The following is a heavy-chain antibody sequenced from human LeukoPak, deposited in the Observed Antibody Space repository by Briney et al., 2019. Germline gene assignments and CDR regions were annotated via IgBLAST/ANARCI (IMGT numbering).Heavy chain of an antibody. V-gene: IGHV3-30*02. D-gene: IGHD2-15*01. CDR1: GFTFSSYG. Sequence: HPGGSLRLSCAASGFTFSSYGMHWVRQAPGKGLEWVAFIRYDGSNKYYADSVKGRFTISRDNSKNTLYLQMNSLRAEDTAVYYCAKGRAMVAATIDYWGQGTLVTVSS. CDR2: IRYDGSNK. CDR3: AKGRAMVAATIDY. J-gene: IGHJ4*02.